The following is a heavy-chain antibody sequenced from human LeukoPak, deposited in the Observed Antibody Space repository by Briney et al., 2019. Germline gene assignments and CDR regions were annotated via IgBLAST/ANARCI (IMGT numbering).Heavy chain of an antibody. D-gene: IGHD5-12*01. J-gene: IGHJ5*02. CDR2: FYYSGNT. CDR3: ARQWDIVATWGRWFDP. CDR1: GVSITHY. V-gene: IGHV4-39*01. Sequence: SETLSLTCTVSGVSITHYWGWIRQPPGKGLEWIGSFYYSGNTYYNSSLESRVTISVDTSKNQFSLKLTSVTAADTAIYYCARQWDIVATWGRWFDPWGEGILVTVSS.